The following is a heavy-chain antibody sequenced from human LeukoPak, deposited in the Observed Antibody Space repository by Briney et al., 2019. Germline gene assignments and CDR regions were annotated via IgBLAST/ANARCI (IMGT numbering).Heavy chain of an antibody. Sequence: ASVKVSCKVSGYTLTELSMHWVRQAPGNGVEWMGGFDPEDGETIYAQKFQGRVTMTEDTSTDTAYMELSSLRSEDTAVYYCATAGGIGRDSSGFPDCWGQGTLVTVSS. CDR2: FDPEDGET. CDR3: ATAGGIGRDSSGFPDC. D-gene: IGHD3-22*01. CDR1: GYTLTELS. J-gene: IGHJ4*02. V-gene: IGHV1-24*01.